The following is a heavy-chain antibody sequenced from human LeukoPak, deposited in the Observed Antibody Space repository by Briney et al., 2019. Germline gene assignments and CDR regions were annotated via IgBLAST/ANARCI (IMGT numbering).Heavy chain of an antibody. CDR1: GFSLSISG. D-gene: IGHD3-10*01. Sequence: GGSLRLSCEASGFSLSISGMNWLRQAPEKGLEWVSYISSSSDLMSYADSVKGRFTVSRDNAKNSLYLQMSSLRDDDTAVYFCARSRGVSDYWGQGTLVTVSS. CDR3: ARSRGVSDY. J-gene: IGHJ4*02. CDR2: ISSSSDLM. V-gene: IGHV3-48*02.